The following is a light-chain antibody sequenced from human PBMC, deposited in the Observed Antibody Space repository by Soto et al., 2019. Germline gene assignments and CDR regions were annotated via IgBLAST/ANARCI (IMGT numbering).Light chain of an antibody. Sequence: EIVLTQSPATLSLSPGERATLSCRASQSVSSYLAWYQQKPGQAPRLLIYDASNRATGIPARFSGSGSGTDFTHTISSLEPEDVAVYYCQQRSNWPPYTFSQGTKLEIK. J-gene: IGKJ2*01. V-gene: IGKV3-11*01. CDR2: DAS. CDR3: QQRSNWPPYT. CDR1: QSVSSY.